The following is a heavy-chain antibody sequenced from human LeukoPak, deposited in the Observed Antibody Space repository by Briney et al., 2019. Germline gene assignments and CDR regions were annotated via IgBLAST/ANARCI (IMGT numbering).Heavy chain of an antibody. CDR2: ISGSGGST. J-gene: IGHJ4*02. CDR3: AKVPSRSGGSCYFDY. CDR1: GLTFSSYV. Sequence: GGSLRLSCAASGLTFSSYVMSWVRQAPGKGLEWVSVISGSGGSTYYADSVKGRFTISRDNSKNTLYLQMNSLRAEDTAVYYCAKVPSRSGGSCYFDYWGQGTLVTVSS. V-gene: IGHV3-23*01. D-gene: IGHD2-15*01.